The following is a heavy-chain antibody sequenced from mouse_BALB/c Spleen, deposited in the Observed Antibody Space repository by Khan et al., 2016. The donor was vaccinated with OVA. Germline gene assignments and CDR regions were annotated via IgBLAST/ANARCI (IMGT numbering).Heavy chain of an antibody. D-gene: IGHD4-1*01. V-gene: IGHV1S136*01. Sequence: VQLKESGPELVEPGASVKMSCKASGYTFTNYVIHWVKQKPGQGLEWIGYINPYNAGTRYNEKFKGKATLTSDISSTTAYMELISLTSEDSAVYYCARESSSWDFSFPYWGQGTLVTVSA. CDR3: ARESSSWDFSFPY. CDR2: INPYNAGT. CDR1: GYTFTNYV. J-gene: IGHJ3*01.